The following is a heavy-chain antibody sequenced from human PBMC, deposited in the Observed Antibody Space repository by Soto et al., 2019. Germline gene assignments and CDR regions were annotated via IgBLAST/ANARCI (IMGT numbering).Heavy chain of an antibody. D-gene: IGHD3-10*01. J-gene: IGHJ3*02. CDR1: GDSISRSYW. Sequence: QVQLQESGPGLVKPSGTLSLTCAVSGDSISRSYWWSWVRQFPGKGLEWIGEIYHSGSTIYNPSLQHRVTLSVDKSKNEFSLKMSSVTAADTAVYYCTCKFGKLLADAFDIWGQGTMVTVSS. CDR3: TCKFGKLLADAFDI. V-gene: IGHV4-4*02. CDR2: IYHSGST.